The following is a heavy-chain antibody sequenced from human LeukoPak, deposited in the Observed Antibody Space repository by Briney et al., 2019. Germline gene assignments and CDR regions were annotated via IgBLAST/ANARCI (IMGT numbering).Heavy chain of an antibody. CDR2: IKQDGSEK. Sequence: PGGSLRLSCAASGFTFSSYWMSWVRQAPGKGLEWVANIKQDGSEKYYVDSVRGRFTISRDNAKNSLSLQMNSLRAEDTAVYYCARSGNRRELRSWGQGTLVTVSS. CDR3: ARSGNRRELRS. V-gene: IGHV3-7*01. D-gene: IGHD4-23*01. J-gene: IGHJ5*02. CDR1: GFTFSSYW.